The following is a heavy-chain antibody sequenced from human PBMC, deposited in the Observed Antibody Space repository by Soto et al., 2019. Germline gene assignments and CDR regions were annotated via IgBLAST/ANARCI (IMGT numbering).Heavy chain of an antibody. V-gene: IGHV3-21*01. J-gene: IGHJ4*02. CDR1: GFTFSSHH. Sequence: EVQLVESGGGLVKPGGSLRLSCAASGFTFSSHHMNWVRQAPGKGLECVSSISASGNVVFHADSVKGRFTVSRDNDKSSIFLQMNSLRAEDTAVYYCAREGGRAGWCQGTLVIVSS. CDR2: ISASGNVV. CDR3: AREGGRAG. D-gene: IGHD1-26*01.